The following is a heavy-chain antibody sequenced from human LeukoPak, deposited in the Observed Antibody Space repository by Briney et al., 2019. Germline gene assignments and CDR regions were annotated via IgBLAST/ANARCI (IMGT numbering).Heavy chain of an antibody. CDR1: GGSFSGYY. CDR3: ARRYGYYDFWSGYYGSGWFDP. V-gene: IGHV4-34*01. D-gene: IGHD3-3*01. Sequence: SETLSLTCAVYGGSFSGYYWSWIRQPPGKGLEWIGEINHSGSTNYNPSLKSRVTISVDTSKNQFSLKLGSVTAADTAVYYCARRYGYYDFWSGYYGSGWFDPWGQGTLVTVSS. J-gene: IGHJ5*02. CDR2: INHSGST.